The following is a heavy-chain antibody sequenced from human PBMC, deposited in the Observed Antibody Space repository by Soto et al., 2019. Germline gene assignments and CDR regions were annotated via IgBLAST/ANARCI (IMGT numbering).Heavy chain of an antibody. CDR3: ARAVAPYFGTWFDP. D-gene: IGHD3-10*01. J-gene: IGHJ5*02. CDR2: ISHTGST. CDR1: GGSITSGNSYS. V-gene: IGHV4-30-2*01. Sequence: SETLSLTCAVSGGSITSGNSYSWSWIRQPPGKGLEWIGSISHTGSTSYNPSLKSRLTMSVDKSKNQFSLRLSSVTAADMAVYYCARAVAPYFGTWFDPWGQGILVTVSS.